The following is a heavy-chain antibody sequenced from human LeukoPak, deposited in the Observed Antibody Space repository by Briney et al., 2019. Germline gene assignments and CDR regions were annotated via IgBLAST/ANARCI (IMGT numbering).Heavy chain of an antibody. J-gene: IGHJ4*02. D-gene: IGHD5-12*01. V-gene: IGHV1-2*02. CDR3: ARQKYSGYDFVHDY. CDR2: INPNSGGT. CDR1: GYTFTGYY. Sequence: ASVKVSCKASGYTFTGYYMHWVRQAPGQGLEWMGWINPNSGGTNYAQKFQGRVTMTKDTSISTAYMELSRLRSDDTAVYYCARQKYSGYDFVHDYWGQGTLVTVSS.